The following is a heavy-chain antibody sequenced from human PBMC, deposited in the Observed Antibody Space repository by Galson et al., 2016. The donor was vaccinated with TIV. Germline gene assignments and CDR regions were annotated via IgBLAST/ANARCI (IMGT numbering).Heavy chain of an antibody. CDR3: TRTAMGSTRNAFDI. J-gene: IGHJ3*02. D-gene: IGHD1-1*01. CDR1: GFTFGHYA. CDR2: ITSKTYGATT. V-gene: IGHV3-49*03. Sequence: SLRLSCAASGFTFGHYAVNWFRQVPGKGLGWVGFITSKTYGATTEYAASVKGRFTISRDDSRNIAYLQMNSLKTEDTAVYYCTRTAMGSTRNAFDIWGQGTVVTISS.